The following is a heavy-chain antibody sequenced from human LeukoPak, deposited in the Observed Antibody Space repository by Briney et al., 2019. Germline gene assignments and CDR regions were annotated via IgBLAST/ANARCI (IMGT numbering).Heavy chain of an antibody. Sequence: GGSLRLSCTASGFTVTTYYMSWVRPAAGKGLEWDSVMYTGGTTYYADSVKGRFTISREYSKNTLYLQMNSLSAEDTAVYYCARDRSGYDYTAFDIWGQGTMV. V-gene: IGHV3-53*01. D-gene: IGHD5-12*01. CDR3: ARDRSGYDYTAFDI. CDR2: MYTGGTT. CDR1: GFTVTTYY. J-gene: IGHJ3*02.